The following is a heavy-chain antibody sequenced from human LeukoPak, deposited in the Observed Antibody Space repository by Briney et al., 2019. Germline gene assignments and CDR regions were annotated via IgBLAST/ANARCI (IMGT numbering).Heavy chain of an antibody. CDR1: GFTFSNYR. Sequence: PGGSLRLSCTGSGFTFSNYRMNWVRQAPGKGLEWISYSNAAGSPVSYAESVQGRFTISRDNAKNSLYLEMNSLRDDDTAVYYCARDRSLSVAGTFDFWGQGSLVTVSP. D-gene: IGHD6-19*01. V-gene: IGHV3-48*02. J-gene: IGHJ4*02. CDR2: SNAAGSPV. CDR3: ARDRSLSVAGTFDF.